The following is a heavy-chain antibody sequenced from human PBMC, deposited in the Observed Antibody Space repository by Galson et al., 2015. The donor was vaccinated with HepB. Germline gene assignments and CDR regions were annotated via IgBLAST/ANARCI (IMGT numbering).Heavy chain of an antibody. V-gene: IGHV3-23*01. Sequence: SLRLSCAASGFTFSSYAMSWVRQAPGKGLEWVSAISGSGGSTYYADSVKGRFTISRDNSKNTLYLQMNSLRAEDTAVYYCAKGHIVATTVYDYWGQGTLVTVSS. CDR1: GFTFSSYA. J-gene: IGHJ4*02. CDR2: ISGSGGST. CDR3: AKGHIVATTVYDY. D-gene: IGHD5-12*01.